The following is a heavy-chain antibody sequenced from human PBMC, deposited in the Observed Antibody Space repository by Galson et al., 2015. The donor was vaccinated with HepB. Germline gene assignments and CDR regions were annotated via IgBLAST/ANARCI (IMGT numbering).Heavy chain of an antibody. J-gene: IGHJ3*02. CDR1: GFTFSSYA. V-gene: IGHV3-30-3*01. Sequence: SLRLSCAASGFTFSSYAMHWVHQAPGKGLEWVAVISYDGSNKYYADSVKGRFTISRDNSKNTLYLQMNSLRAEDTAVYYCAGPITPLIVSEGSAFDIWGQGTMVTVSS. D-gene: IGHD3-22*01. CDR2: ISYDGSNK. CDR3: AGPITPLIVSEGSAFDI.